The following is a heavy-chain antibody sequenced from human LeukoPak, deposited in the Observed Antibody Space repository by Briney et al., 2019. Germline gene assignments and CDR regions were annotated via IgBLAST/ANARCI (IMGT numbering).Heavy chain of an antibody. Sequence: GGSLRLSCAASGFTFGSYSMNWVRQAPGKGLEWVSAISGSGGDTYYAVSVKGRFIISRDNSKNTLYLQMNSLRAEDTAVYYCAKDLGGEGGSGFPGYWGQGTLVTVSS. CDR1: GFTFGSYS. CDR3: AKDLGGEGGSGFPGY. D-gene: IGHD3-10*01. CDR2: ISGSGGDT. V-gene: IGHV3-23*01. J-gene: IGHJ4*02.